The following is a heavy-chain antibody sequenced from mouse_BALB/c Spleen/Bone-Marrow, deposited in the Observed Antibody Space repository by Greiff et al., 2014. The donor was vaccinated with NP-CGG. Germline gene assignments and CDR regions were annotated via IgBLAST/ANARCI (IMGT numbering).Heavy chain of an antibody. J-gene: IGHJ3*01. CDR1: GYTFSSYW. V-gene: IGHV1-9*01. Sequence: VQLQQSGAELMKPGASVKISCKTSGYTFSSYWIEWVKQRPGHGLEWIGEILPGSGSTNSNEKFKGKATFTADTYSNTAYMQLSSLTSEDSAVYYCARELGLRLAYWGQGTLVTVSA. CDR3: ARELGLRLAY. D-gene: IGHD3-1*01. CDR2: ILPGSGST.